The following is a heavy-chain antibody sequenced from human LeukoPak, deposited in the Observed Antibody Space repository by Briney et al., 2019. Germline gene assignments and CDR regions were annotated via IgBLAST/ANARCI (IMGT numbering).Heavy chain of an antibody. V-gene: IGHV3-7*01. CDR3: ARRRCSSTSCYPEGYYYYMDV. D-gene: IGHD2-2*01. CDR1: GFTFSSYW. J-gene: IGHJ6*03. CDR2: IKQDGSEK. Sequence: GGSLTLSCAASGFTFSSYWMSWVRQAPGKGLEWVANIKQDGSEKYYVDSVKGRFTISRDNAKNSLYLQMNSLRAEDTAVYYCARRRCSSTSCYPEGYYYYMDVWGKGTTVTVSS.